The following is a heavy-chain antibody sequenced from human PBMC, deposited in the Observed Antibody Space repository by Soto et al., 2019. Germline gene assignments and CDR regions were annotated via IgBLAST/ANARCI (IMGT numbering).Heavy chain of an antibody. J-gene: IGHJ1*01. Sequence: EVQLVESGGGLIQPGGSLRLSCAASGFTVSSNYMSWVRQAPGKGLEWGSVIYSGGSTYYADSVKGRFTISRDNSKTTLYLKMNSLRAEDTAVYYCARDLVESGYPEYFQHWGQGTRVTVSS. V-gene: IGHV3-53*01. CDR2: IYSGGST. D-gene: IGHD3-22*01. CDR1: GFTVSSNY. CDR3: ARDLVESGYPEYFQH.